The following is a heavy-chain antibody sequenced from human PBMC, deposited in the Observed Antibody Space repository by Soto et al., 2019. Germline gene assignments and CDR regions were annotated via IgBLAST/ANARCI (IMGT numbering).Heavy chain of an antibody. CDR3: ARAGIAAAGTGYYYYGMDV. CDR2: IIPIFGTA. D-gene: IGHD6-13*01. Sequence: QVQLVQSGAEVKKPGSSVKVSCKASGGTFSSYAISWVRQAPGQGLEWMGGIIPIFGTANYAQKFQGRVTITADESTSTAYRELSSLRSEDTAVYYCARAGIAAAGTGYYYYGMDVWGQGTTVTVSS. V-gene: IGHV1-69*01. CDR1: GGTFSSYA. J-gene: IGHJ6*02.